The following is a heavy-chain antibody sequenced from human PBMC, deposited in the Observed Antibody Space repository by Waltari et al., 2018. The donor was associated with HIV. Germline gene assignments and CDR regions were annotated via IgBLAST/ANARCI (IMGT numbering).Heavy chain of an antibody. CDR3: ARRRCTSTSCFFDY. V-gene: IGHV3-7*01. CDR2: VKQDGSEK. D-gene: IGHD2-2*01. Sequence: EVHLVESGGGLVQPGGSLRLSCAASGFTFSNYWMSWVRQAPGKGLGWVGNVKQDGSEKNNVDSVKGRFTISRDNAKNSLFLQMNSLRGEDTAVYYCARRRCTSTSCFFDYWGQGTLVTVS. CDR1: GFTFSNYW. J-gene: IGHJ4*02.